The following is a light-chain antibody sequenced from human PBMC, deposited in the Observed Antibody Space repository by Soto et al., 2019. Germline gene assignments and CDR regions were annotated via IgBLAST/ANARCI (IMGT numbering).Light chain of an antibody. Sequence: DIQMTQSPSSLSASVGDSVTITCRASQTIVTYLNWYQQKPGNAPKLLIYAASNLQNGVPSRFSGSGSGTDFTLTISSLQPEDFATYFCQQTSSNPRTFGQGTKVDIK. CDR1: QTIVTY. CDR3: QQTSSNPRT. J-gene: IGKJ1*01. V-gene: IGKV1-39*01. CDR2: AAS.